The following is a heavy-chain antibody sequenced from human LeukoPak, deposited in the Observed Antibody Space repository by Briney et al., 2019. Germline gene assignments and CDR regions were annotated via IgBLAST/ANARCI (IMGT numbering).Heavy chain of an antibody. CDR3: ARGFWYDILTGYSG. D-gene: IGHD3-9*01. CDR2: INPNSGGT. J-gene: IGHJ4*02. CDR1: GYTFTGYY. Sequence: ASVKVSCKASGYTFTGYYMHWVRQAPGQGLEWMGWINPNSGGTNYAQKFQGRVTITADESTSTAYMELSSLRSEDTAVYYCARGFWYDILTGYSGWGQGTLVTVSS. V-gene: IGHV1-2*02.